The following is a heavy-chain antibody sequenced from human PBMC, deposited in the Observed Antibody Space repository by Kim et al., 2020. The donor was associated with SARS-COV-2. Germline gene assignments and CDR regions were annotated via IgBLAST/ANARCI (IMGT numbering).Heavy chain of an antibody. Sequence: VDSVKGRFTISRDNAKNSLYLQMNSLRAEDTAVYYCARDLRQWLVRWFDPWGQGTLVTVSS. CDR3: ARDLRQWLVRWFDP. D-gene: IGHD6-19*01. J-gene: IGHJ5*02. V-gene: IGHV3-7*01.